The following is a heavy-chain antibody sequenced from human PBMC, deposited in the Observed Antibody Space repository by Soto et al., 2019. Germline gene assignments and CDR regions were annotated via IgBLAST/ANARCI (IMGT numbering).Heavy chain of an antibody. V-gene: IGHV4-34*01. D-gene: IGHD3-16*02. CDR3: ARGQSYYFDY. CDR2: INHSGST. CDR1: GGSFSGYY. J-gene: IGHJ4*02. Sequence: SETLSLTCAVYGGSFSGYYWSWIRQPPGKGLEWIGEINHSGSTNYNPSLKSRVTISVDTSKNQFSPKLSSVTAADTAVYYCARGQSYYFDYWGQGTLVTVS.